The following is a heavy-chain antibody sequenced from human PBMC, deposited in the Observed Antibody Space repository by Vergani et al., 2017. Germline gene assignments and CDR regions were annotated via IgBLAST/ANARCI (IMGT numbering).Heavy chain of an antibody. D-gene: IGHD3-16*01. CDR2: ISAYNGDT. CDR3: ARARAGREWRAVSGLDS. V-gene: IGHV1-18*01. Sequence: QVQLVQSGAEVKKPGASVRVSCKASDYTFTNYGISWVRQAPGQGLEWMGWISAYNGDTNYAQKLHGRVTMTTDSSTSTAYMELRSLRSDDTAVYYCARARAGREWRAVSGLDSWGKGTLVTVSS. CDR1: DYTFTNYG. J-gene: IGHJ4*02.